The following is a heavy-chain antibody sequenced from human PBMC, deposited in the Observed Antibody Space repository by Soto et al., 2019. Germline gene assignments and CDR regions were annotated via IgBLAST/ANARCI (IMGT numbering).Heavy chain of an antibody. Sequence: VGSLRLSCAASGFTFSSYSMNWVRQAPGKGLEWVSSISSSSSYIYYADSVKGRFTISRDNAKNSLYLQMSGLKDEDTAVYYCARDPPTGTTLDWADSWGQGTLVTVSS. J-gene: IGHJ4*02. CDR1: GFTFSSYS. CDR2: ISSSSSYI. D-gene: IGHD1-7*01. V-gene: IGHV3-21*01. CDR3: ARDPPTGTTLDWADS.